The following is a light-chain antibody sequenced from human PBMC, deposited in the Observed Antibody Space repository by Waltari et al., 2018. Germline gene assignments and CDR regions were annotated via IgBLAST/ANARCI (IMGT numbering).Light chain of an antibody. CDR1: QSVSRN. Sequence: EKVMTQSPATLSVSPGERATLSCRASQSVSRNLAWYQQKPGQAPRLLISGASTRATGIPDRFSGSGSGTEFTLTISSLQSEDFAVYYCQQYNNWPPTFGQGTKVEIK. CDR3: QQYNNWPPT. V-gene: IGKV3-15*01. J-gene: IGKJ1*01. CDR2: GAS.